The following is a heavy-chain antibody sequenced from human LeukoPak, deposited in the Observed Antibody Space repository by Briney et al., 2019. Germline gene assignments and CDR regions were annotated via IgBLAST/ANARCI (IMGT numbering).Heavy chain of an antibody. V-gene: IGHV3-64*01. D-gene: IGHD3-16*01. CDR2: ISSNGGST. Sequence: GGSLRLSCAASGFTFSSYAMHWVRQAPGKGLEYVSAISSNGGSTYYANSVKGRFTISRDNSKNTLYLQMGSLRAEDMAVYYCARWGNRFVDAFDIWGQGIMVTVSS. CDR1: GFTFSSYA. J-gene: IGHJ3*02. CDR3: ARWGNRFVDAFDI.